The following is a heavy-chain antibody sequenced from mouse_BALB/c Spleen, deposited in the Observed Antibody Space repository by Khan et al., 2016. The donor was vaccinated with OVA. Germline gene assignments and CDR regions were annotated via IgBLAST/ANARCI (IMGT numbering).Heavy chain of an antibody. CDR3: ARTEIQYYGAYTMDY. CDR1: GFNIKDTY. J-gene: IGHJ4*01. CDR2: IDPATGNI. V-gene: IGHV14-3*02. Sequence: VRLQQSGAELVKPGASVKLSCTASGFNIKDTYMHWVKQRPEQGLEWIGRIDPATGNIKYDPKFQGKATITADTSSNTAFLHLSSLTSEDTAVYYCARTEIQYYGAYTMDYWGQGTSVTVSS. D-gene: IGHD1-2*01.